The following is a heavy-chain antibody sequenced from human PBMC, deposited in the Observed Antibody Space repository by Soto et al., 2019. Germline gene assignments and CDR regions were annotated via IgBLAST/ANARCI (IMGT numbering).Heavy chain of an antibody. V-gene: IGHV3-21*01. CDR3: ARVVFSGSYSYYYGMDV. J-gene: IGHJ6*02. D-gene: IGHD1-26*01. Sequence: VGSLRLSCAASGFTFSSYSMNWVRQAPGKGLEWVSSISSSSSYIYYADSVKGRFTISRDNAKNSLYLQMNSLRAEDTAVYYCARVVFSGSYSYYYGMDVWGQGTTVTVSS. CDR1: GFTFSSYS. CDR2: ISSSSSYI.